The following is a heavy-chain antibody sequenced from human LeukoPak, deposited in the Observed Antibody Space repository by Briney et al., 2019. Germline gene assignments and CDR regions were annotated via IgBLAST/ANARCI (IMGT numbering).Heavy chain of an antibody. Sequence: ASVKVSCKASGYTFSNCGISWVRQAPGLGLEWMGWTSYNGNTNYAQKFQDRATMTTDTSTTTAYMELRSLESDDTAVYYCARHSGSGWQALGYWGQGTLVTVSS. CDR1: GYTFSNCG. J-gene: IGHJ4*02. CDR3: ARHSGSGWQALGY. D-gene: IGHD6-19*01. CDR2: TSYNGNT. V-gene: IGHV1-18*04.